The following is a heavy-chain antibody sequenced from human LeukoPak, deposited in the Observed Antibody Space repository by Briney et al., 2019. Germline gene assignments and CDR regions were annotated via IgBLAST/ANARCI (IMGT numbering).Heavy chain of an antibody. CDR3: ARDSRGAYNFDF. V-gene: IGHV1-2*02. D-gene: IGHD3-10*01. Sequence: ASVKVSCKASGYTFTAYYIHWLRQAPGQGLEWMGWINPNSGGTKYAQKLQGRVAMTRDTSISTAYMDLSSLGSDDTAVYYCARDSRGAYNFDFWGQGTLVTVSS. J-gene: IGHJ4*02. CDR2: INPNSGGT. CDR1: GYTFTAYY.